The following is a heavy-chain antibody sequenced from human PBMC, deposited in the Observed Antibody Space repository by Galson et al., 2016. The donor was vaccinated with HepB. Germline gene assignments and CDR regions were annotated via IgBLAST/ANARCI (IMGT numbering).Heavy chain of an antibody. V-gene: IGHV3-30*03. CDR1: GFTFSWFG. CDR2: ILYDVSDK. D-gene: IGHD3-10*01. J-gene: IGHJ4*02. CDR3: ARWSRGTGSSLDF. Sequence: SLRLSCAASGFTFSWFGMHWVRQAPGKGLEWVTAISYDGVAVILYDVSDKYYADSVKGRFTISRDKSQNTLFLQMNSLGAEDTAIYYCARWSRGTGSSLDFWGQGTLVTVSS.